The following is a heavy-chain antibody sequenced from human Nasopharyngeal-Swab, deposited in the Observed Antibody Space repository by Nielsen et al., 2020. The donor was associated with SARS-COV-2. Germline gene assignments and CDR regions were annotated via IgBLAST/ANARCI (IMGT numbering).Heavy chain of an antibody. J-gene: IGHJ5*02. D-gene: IGHD2-21*01. CDR2: IKDSGST. Sequence: ATPLSLTCTVPDGSISSYYWSWIRQPPGKGLEWIGYIKDSGSTNYNPSLKSRVTISVDTSKNQYSLKLSSVTAADTAGYYWARGVVRDNWFDPWGQGTLVTVSS. CDR1: DGSISSYY. CDR3: ARGVVRDNWFDP. V-gene: IGHV4-59*13.